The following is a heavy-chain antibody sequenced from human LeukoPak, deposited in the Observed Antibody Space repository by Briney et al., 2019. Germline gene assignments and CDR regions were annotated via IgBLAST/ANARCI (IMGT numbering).Heavy chain of an antibody. Sequence: GASVKVSCKASGYTLTSYGISWVRQAPGQGLEWMAWISAYNTNTNYAQKFQGRVTMTTDTSTSTAYMELRSLRSDDTAVYYCARAPFSSGWYLPWGYMDVWGKGTTVTISS. CDR2: ISAYNTNT. J-gene: IGHJ6*03. CDR3: ARAPFSSGWYLPWGYMDV. D-gene: IGHD6-19*01. CDR1: GYTLTSYG. V-gene: IGHV1-18*01.